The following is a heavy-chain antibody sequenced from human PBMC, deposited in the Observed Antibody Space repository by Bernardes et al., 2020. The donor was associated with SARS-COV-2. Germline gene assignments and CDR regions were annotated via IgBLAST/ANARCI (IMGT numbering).Heavy chain of an antibody. CDR2: IWYDGSNK. D-gene: IGHD3-16*01. Sequence: GGSLRLSCAASGFTFSSYGMHWVRKAPGKGLEWVAVIWYDGSNKYYADSVKGRFTISRDNSKNTLYLQMNSLRAEDTAVYYCARDGDYYYYGMDVWGQGTTVTVSS. CDR1: GFTFSSYG. CDR3: ARDGDYYYYGMDV. J-gene: IGHJ6*02. V-gene: IGHV3-33*01.